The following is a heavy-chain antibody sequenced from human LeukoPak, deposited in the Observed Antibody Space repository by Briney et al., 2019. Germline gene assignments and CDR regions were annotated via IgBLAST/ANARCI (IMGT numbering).Heavy chain of an antibody. CDR2: IYYSGST. V-gene: IGHV4-59*01. D-gene: IGHD6-13*01. CDR1: GGSISSYY. Sequence: SETLSLTCTVSGGSISSYYWSWIRQPPGKGLEWIGYIYYSGSTNYNPSLKSRVTISVDTSKNQFSLKLSSVTAADTAVYYCAGGRYSSWFGYWGQGTLVTVSS. CDR3: AGGRYSSWFGY. J-gene: IGHJ4*02.